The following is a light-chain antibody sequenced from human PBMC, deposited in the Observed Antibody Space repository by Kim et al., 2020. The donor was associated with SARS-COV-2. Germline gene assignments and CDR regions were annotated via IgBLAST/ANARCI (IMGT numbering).Light chain of an antibody. CDR1: NLGSKT. V-gene: IGLV3-9*01. Sequence: VALGRTASITCGGNNLGSKTVHWYQQKPGQAPLLVIYRNNNRPSGIPERFSGSNSGNTATLTISSAQAGDEADYYCQVWDSSTYVVFGGGTKLTVL. J-gene: IGLJ2*01. CDR3: QVWDSSTYVV. CDR2: RNN.